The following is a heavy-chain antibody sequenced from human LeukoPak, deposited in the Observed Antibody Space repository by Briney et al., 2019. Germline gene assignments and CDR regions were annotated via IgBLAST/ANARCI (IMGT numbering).Heavy chain of an antibody. Sequence: ASVKVPCKASGYTFTSYGTSWVRQAPGQGLEWMGWISAYNGNTNYAQKLQGRVTMTTDTSTSTAYMELRSLRSVNTAVYYCARDRIDRYSSGWHDFDYWGQGTLVTVSS. CDR3: ARDRIDRYSSGWHDFDY. CDR1: GYTFTSYG. V-gene: IGHV1-18*01. D-gene: IGHD6-19*01. J-gene: IGHJ4*02. CDR2: ISAYNGNT.